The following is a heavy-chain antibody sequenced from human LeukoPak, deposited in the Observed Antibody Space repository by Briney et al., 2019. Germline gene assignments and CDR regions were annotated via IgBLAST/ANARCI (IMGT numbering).Heavy chain of an antibody. CDR3: ARPYYYDSSGYTDDAFDI. CDR2: IYHSGST. CDR1: GYSISSGYY. J-gene: IGHJ3*02. V-gene: IGHV4-38-2*02. D-gene: IGHD3-22*01. Sequence: PSETLSLTCTVSGYSISSGYYWGWIRQPPGKGLEWIGSIYHSGSTYYNPSLKSRVTISVDTSKNQFSLKLSSVTAADTAVYYCARPYYYDSSGYTDDAFDIWGQGTMVTVSS.